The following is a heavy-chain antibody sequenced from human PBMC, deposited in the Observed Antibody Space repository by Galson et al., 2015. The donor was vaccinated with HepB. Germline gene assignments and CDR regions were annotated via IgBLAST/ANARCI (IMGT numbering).Heavy chain of an antibody. CDR1: GGSFSGYY. CDR2: INHSGST. V-gene: IGHV4-34*01. Sequence: ETLSLTCAVYGGSFSGYYWSWIRQPPGKGLEWIGEINHSGSTNYNPSLKSRITISVDTSKNQFSLKLSSVTAADTAVYYCARGKIVVVVAATRGGYMDVWGKGTTVTVSS. J-gene: IGHJ6*03. CDR3: ARGKIVVVVAATRGGYMDV. D-gene: IGHD2-15*01.